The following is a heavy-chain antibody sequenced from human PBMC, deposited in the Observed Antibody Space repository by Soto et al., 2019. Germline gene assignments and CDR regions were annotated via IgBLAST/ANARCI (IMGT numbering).Heavy chain of an antibody. Sequence: QVQLVQSGAEVKKPGTSLKVSCKASGYTFSNEAITWVRQAPGQGLEWMGWVSAYNGNTNYAQKFKGRVTMTTDTSTSTAYMEVRSLRYDDTAVYFCARASRYYWNYMMYWRQGTPVTVSS. J-gene: IGHJ4*02. CDR1: GYTFSNEA. CDR3: ARASRYYWNYMMY. V-gene: IGHV1-18*01. CDR2: VSAYNGNT. D-gene: IGHD1-1*01.